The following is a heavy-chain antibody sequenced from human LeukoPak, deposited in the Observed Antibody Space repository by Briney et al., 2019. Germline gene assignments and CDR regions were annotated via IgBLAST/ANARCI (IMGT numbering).Heavy chain of an antibody. CDR1: GYSFTSYW. V-gene: IGHV5-51*01. D-gene: IGHD3-10*01. Sequence: GESLKISCKGSGYSFTSYWIGWVRPMPGKGLEWMGIIYPGDSDTRYSPSFQGQVTISADKSISTAYLQRSSLKASDTAMYYCARHVLDYYGSGSYYFDYWGQGTLVTVSS. CDR2: IYPGDSDT. J-gene: IGHJ4*02. CDR3: ARHVLDYYGSGSYYFDY.